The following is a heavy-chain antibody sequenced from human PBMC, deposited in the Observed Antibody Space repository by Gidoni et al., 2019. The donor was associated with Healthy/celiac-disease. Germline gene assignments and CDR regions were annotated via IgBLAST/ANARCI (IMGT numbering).Heavy chain of an antibody. D-gene: IGHD6-13*01. Sequence: QVQLVQSGPEEKKPGTSAKVSCKASGYNFTSYHMHWVRQAPGQGLEWMGISNPSGSSTSYAQKFQGIVTMTRDTSTSTVYMERSSLRSEDTAVYYWAREQNIAAAGQYSWFDPWGQGTLVTVSS. CDR1: GYNFTSYH. CDR2: SNPSGSST. J-gene: IGHJ5*02. CDR3: AREQNIAAAGQYSWFDP. V-gene: IGHV1-46*01.